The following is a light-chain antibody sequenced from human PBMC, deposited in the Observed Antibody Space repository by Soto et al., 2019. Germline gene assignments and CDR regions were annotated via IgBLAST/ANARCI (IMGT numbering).Light chain of an antibody. V-gene: IGKV3-11*01. CDR3: QQHAHWPLT. CDR1: QSVGNN. J-gene: IGKJ4*01. Sequence: EIVLTQSPATLSLSPGERATLSCRASQSVGNNLACYQQKPGQAPGLLIYEASTRATGIPARFSGSGSGTDFTLTISSLEPEDFAVYYCQQHAHWPLTFGGGTKV. CDR2: EAS.